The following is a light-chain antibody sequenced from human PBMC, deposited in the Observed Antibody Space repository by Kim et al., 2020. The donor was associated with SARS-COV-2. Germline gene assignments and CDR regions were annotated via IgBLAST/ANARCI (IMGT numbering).Light chain of an antibody. CDR2: QDS. J-gene: IGLJ2*01. Sequence: SYELTQPPSVSVSPGQTASITCSGDKLGDKYACWYQQKPGQSPVLVIYQDSKRPSGIPERFSGSNSGNKATLTISGTQAMDEADYYCQAWASSTVFGGGT. CDR1: KLGDKY. V-gene: IGLV3-1*01. CDR3: QAWASSTV.